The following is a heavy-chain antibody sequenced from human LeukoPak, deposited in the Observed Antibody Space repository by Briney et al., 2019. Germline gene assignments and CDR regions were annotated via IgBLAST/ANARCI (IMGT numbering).Heavy chain of an antibody. Sequence: SETLSLTCTVSGDSISSYYWSWIRQPPGKGLEWIGDIYYSGNTNQNPSLKSRVTISVDTSKSQFSRKLNSVTAADTAVYYCARHRRGSWYNPFDHRGQGALVTVSS. CDR2: IYYSGNT. D-gene: IGHD6-13*01. CDR1: GDSISSYY. CDR3: ARHRRGSWYNPFDH. V-gene: IGHV4-59*08. J-gene: IGHJ4*02.